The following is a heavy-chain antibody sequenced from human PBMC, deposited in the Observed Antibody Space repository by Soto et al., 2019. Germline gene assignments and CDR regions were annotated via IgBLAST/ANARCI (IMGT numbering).Heavy chain of an antibody. J-gene: IGHJ6*02. V-gene: IGHV4-31*03. CDR2: IYYSGST. CDR3: XXXXXXXXXXXX. CDR1: GGSISSGGYY. Sequence: QVQLQESGPGLVKPSQTLSLTCTVSGGSISSGGYYWSWIRQHPGKGLEWIGYIYYSGSTYYNPSXKSXVXXXVDXSXXXXSXXXXXXXXXXXXXXXXXXXXXXXXXXXXGQGTTVTVSS.